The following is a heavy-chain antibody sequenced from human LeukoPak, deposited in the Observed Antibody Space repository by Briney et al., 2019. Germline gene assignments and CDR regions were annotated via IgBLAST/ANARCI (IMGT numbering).Heavy chain of an antibody. CDR3: ASGRVWFGEPDHAFDI. V-gene: IGHV1-2*02. CDR2: INPNSGGT. J-gene: IGHJ3*02. D-gene: IGHD3-10*01. Sequence: GSAVKVSCKAAGYTFTGCDMHWVRQAPGKGLGWMGCINPNSGGTNYAQKFQGRVTMTRDTSISTAYMELSRLRSDDTAVYYCASGRVWFGEPDHAFDIWGQGTMVTVSS. CDR1: GYTFTGCD.